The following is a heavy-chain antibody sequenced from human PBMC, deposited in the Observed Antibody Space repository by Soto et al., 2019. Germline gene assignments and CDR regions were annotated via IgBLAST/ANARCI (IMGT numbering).Heavy chain of an antibody. D-gene: IGHD4-17*01. CDR1: GGSISSYY. CDR3: ARETYGDYVGYFDP. CDR2: IYYSGST. J-gene: IGHJ5*02. Sequence: SDTLSVTCTVSGGSISSYYWSWIRQPPGKGLEWIGYIYYSGSTNYNPSLKSRVTISVDRSKNQFSLKVSSVTAADTAVYYCARETYGDYVGYFDPWGQGTLVTVSS. V-gene: IGHV4-59*12.